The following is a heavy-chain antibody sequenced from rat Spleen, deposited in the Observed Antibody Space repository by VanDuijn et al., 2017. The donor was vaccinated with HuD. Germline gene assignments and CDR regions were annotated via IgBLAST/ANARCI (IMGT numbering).Heavy chain of an antibody. Sequence: EVQLVESGGGLMQPGRSLKLSCAASGFTFSNYDMAWVRQAPTKGLEWIASISTGGDNTYYRDSVKGRFTISRDDAKKTQDLQMNRLRSEDTAAYYCARRDFSSFSYPFFDYWGQGVMVTVSS. V-gene: IGHV5S13*01. D-gene: IGHD1-2*01. CDR2: ISTGGDNT. CDR3: ARRDFSSFSYPFFDY. CDR1: GFTFSNYD. J-gene: IGHJ2*01.